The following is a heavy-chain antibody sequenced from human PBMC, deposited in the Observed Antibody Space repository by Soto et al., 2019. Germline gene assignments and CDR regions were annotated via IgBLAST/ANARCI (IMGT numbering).Heavy chain of an antibody. CDR1: GFTFSSYA. CDR2: ISYDGSNE. Sequence: VQLVESGGGVVQPGRSLRLSCAASGFTFSSYALHWVRQAPGKGLEWVAVISYDGSNEYYADSVKGRFTSSRDTSTNTLYLQISSLRDEDTAVYYCARDRGGRPGDDYYYYYGMDVWGQGTTVTVSS. D-gene: IGHD3-16*01. CDR3: ARDRGGRPGDDYYYYYGMDV. V-gene: IGHV3-30-3*01. J-gene: IGHJ6*02.